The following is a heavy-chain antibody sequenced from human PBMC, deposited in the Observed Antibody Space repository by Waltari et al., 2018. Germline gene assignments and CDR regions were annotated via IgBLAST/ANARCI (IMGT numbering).Heavy chain of an antibody. J-gene: IGHJ4*02. V-gene: IGHV3-53*01. CDR1: GFTVSSDY. Sequence: EVQLVESGGGLIQTGGSLRLSCAATGFTVSSDYMSWVRQAPGKGLEWISVIHSGGTTYYSDSVKGRFTISRDNSKNTLYLQMNSLRAEDTAVYYCARVQGWPTIPDYWGQGTLVTVSS. D-gene: IGHD2-15*01. CDR2: IHSGGTT. CDR3: ARVQGWPTIPDY.